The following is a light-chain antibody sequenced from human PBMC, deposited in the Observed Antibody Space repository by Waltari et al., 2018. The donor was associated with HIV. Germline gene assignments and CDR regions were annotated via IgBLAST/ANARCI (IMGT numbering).Light chain of an antibody. V-gene: IGLV3-21*02. CDR3: QVWDSSSDHL. Sequence: SYVLTQPPSVSVAPGQTARITCGGNNIGSKSVHWYQQKPGQAPVLVVYDDSDRPSGNPERFSGSNAGNTATLTISRVEAGDEADYYCQVWDSSSDHLFGGGTKLTVL. CDR2: DDS. J-gene: IGLJ2*01. CDR1: NIGSKS.